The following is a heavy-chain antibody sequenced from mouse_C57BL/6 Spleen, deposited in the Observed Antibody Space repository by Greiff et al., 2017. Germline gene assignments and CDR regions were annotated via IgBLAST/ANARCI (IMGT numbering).Heavy chain of an antibody. D-gene: IGHD1-1*02. Sequence: QVQLKQPGAELVRPGSSVKLSCKASGYTFTSYWMDWVKQRPGQGLEWIGNIYPSDSETHYNQKFKDKATLTVDKSSSTAYMQLSSLTSEDSAVYYCAREEDYGAWFAYWGQGTLVTVSA. CDR2: IYPSDSET. CDR3: AREEDYGAWFAY. CDR1: GYTFTSYW. J-gene: IGHJ3*01. V-gene: IGHV1-61*01.